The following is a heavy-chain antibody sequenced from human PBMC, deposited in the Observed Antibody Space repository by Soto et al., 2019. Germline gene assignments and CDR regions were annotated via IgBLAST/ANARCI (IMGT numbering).Heavy chain of an antibody. CDR1: GHSLNSCF. J-gene: IGHJ4*02. D-gene: IGHD3-16*01. CDR3: AGGAGWLTDY. Sequence: SETLSLTCTVSGHSLNSCFWGWFRQPPGKGLEWIGYIHYSGTTQYNPSLTSRVTISLDRSKNHFSLKMSSVTAADTALYFCAGGAGWLTDYWGQGTLVTVSS. CDR2: IHYSGTT. V-gene: IGHV4-59*01.